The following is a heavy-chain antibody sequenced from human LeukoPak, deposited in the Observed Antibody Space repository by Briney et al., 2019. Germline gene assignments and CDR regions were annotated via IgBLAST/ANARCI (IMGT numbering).Heavy chain of an antibody. CDR3: ARDDRLRGGNPNMDV. V-gene: IGHV1-69*05. CDR2: IIPIFGPA. CDR1: GGTFSSYA. Sequence: SSVKVSCKASGGTFSSYAIRWVRQAPGQGLEWMGRIIPIFGPANYPQNFQGRVTISTDKSTTTVYMELSSLRFDDTAVYYCARDDRLRGGNPNMDVWGKGTTVTVS. D-gene: IGHD4-23*01. J-gene: IGHJ6*03.